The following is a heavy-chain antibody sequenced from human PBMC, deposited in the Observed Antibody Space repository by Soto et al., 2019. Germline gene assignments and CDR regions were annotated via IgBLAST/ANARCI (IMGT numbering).Heavy chain of an antibody. Sequence: SETLSLTCAVSGYSISSGYYWGWIRQPPGKGVEWIGSIYHSVSTYYNLSLKSRVDISVDTSKNQFSLKLSSVTAADTAVYYCPRVLKWPYYCRQRTLVTFCS. D-gene: IGHD5-12*01. J-gene: IGHJ4*02. CDR3: PRVLKWPYY. CDR1: GYSISSGYY. CDR2: IYHSVST. V-gene: IGHV4-38-2*01.